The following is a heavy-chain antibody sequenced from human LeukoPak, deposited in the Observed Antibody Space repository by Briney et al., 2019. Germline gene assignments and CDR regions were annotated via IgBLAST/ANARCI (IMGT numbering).Heavy chain of an antibody. J-gene: IGHJ6*02. Sequence: SETLSLTCTVSGGSISSYYWTWIRQPPGKGLEWIGYMYYSGNTNYNPSLKNRVTISVDTSKNQFSLKLSSVTAADTAVYYCARGPPDYYYGMDVWGQGTTVTVS. V-gene: IGHV4-59*01. CDR2: MYYSGNT. CDR1: GGSISSYY. CDR3: ARGPPDYYYGMDV. D-gene: IGHD1-14*01.